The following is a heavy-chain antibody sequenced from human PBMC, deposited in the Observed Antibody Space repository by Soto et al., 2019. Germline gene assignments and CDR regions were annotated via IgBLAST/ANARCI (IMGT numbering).Heavy chain of an antibody. CDR1: GFTFSSHA. CDR3: AKGLQLSGWLSAQTFDY. CDR2: ITGSGDST. Sequence: EVQLLESGGGLVQPGGSLRLSCAVSGFTFSSHAMSWVRQAPGKGLECVSSITGSGDSTYYADSVKGRFTISRDKSKSTLYLQMNSLRAEDTAVYYCAKGLQLSGWLSAQTFDYGGQGTQVTVSS. D-gene: IGHD6-19*01. V-gene: IGHV3-23*01. J-gene: IGHJ4*02.